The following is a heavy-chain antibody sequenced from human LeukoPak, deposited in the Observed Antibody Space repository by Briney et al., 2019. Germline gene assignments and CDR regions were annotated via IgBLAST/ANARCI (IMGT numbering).Heavy chain of an antibody. CDR1: GFTFSSHA. Sequence: PGGSVRLFCVASGFTFSSHAMSWARQARGKGLEWVSAISGSGGTTYYADSVKCRFTISRDNSKTTLYLQMNCLRAEDTAVYFCAKDLWYDASAFDIWGQGTMVTVS. V-gene: IGHV3-23*01. D-gene: IGHD3-16*01. J-gene: IGHJ3*02. CDR3: AKDLWYDASAFDI. CDR2: ISGSGGTT.